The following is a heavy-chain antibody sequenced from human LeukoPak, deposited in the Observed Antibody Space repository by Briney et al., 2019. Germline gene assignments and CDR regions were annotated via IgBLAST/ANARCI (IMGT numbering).Heavy chain of an antibody. V-gene: IGHV1-2*02. CDR2: VNPNSGGT. CDR1: GYTFTGYY. Sequence: ASVKVSCKASGYTFTGYYIQWVRQAPGQGLEWMGRVNPNSGGTKYAQKFQGRVTMTRDTSISTAYVELSRLRSDDTAIYYCARVAVAGTFEYYFDYWGQGSLVIVSS. CDR3: ARVAVAGTFEYYFDY. J-gene: IGHJ4*02. D-gene: IGHD6-19*01.